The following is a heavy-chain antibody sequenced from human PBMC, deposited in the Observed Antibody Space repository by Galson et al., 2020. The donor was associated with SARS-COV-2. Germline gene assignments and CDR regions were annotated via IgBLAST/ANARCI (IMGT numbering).Heavy chain of an antibody. V-gene: IGHV3-30*04. J-gene: IGHJ3*02. CDR1: GFTFSSYA. CDR3: ARGSGSYFEAFDI. Sequence: QLGESLKISCAASGFTFSSYAIHWVRQAPGKGLEWVAVISYDGSNKYYADSVKGRFTVSRDNSKNTLYLQMNSLRVEDTAVYYCARGSGSYFEAFDIWGQGTLITVSS. CDR2: ISYDGSNK. D-gene: IGHD1-26*01.